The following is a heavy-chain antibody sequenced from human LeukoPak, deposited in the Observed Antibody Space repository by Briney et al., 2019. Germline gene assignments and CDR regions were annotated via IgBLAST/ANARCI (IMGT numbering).Heavy chain of an antibody. V-gene: IGHV1-2*02. J-gene: IGHJ6*03. Sequence: ASVKVSCKASGYTFTGYYMHWVRQAPGQGLQWMGWINPNGGDTNYAQKFQGRVTMTRDTSISTAYMELRSLRSDDTAVYYCARNYGSGNYYYYYMDVWGKGTTVTISS. D-gene: IGHD3-10*01. CDR2: INPNGGDT. CDR1: GYTFTGYY. CDR3: ARNYGSGNYYYYYMDV.